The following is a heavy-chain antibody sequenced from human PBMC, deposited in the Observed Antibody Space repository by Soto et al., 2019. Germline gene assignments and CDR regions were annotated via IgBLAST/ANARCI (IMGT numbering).Heavy chain of an antibody. J-gene: IGHJ6*02. D-gene: IGHD1-26*01. CDR1: GFTFSSYA. CDR3: AKTPDHPLLVYYYYGMDV. V-gene: IGHV3-23*01. Sequence: GGSLRLSCAASGFTFSSYAMSWVRQAPGKGLEWVSTISGSGGSTYYADSVKGRFTISRDNSKNTLYLQMNSLRAEDTAVYYCAKTPDHPLLVYYYYGMDVWGHGTTVTVSS. CDR2: ISGSGGST.